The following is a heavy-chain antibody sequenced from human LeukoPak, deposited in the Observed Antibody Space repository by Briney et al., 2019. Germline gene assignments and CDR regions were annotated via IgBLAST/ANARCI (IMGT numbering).Heavy chain of an antibody. CDR3: AKGVGRGYDWDY. J-gene: IGHJ4*02. V-gene: IGHV3-23*01. D-gene: IGHD5-12*01. CDR1: GFTFRSYA. Sequence: GGSMTLSCPPSGFTFRSYAIRWVRQAAGKGLEWVAGISSRGGQTYYADSVEGRLSISRDHSKEPLYVQVNSLRGAETGIYYCAKGVGRGYDWDYWRQGTLVTVSS. CDR2: ISSRGGQT.